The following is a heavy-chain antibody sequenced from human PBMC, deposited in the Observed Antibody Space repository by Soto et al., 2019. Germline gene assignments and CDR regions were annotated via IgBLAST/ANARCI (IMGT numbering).Heavy chain of an antibody. J-gene: IGHJ6*02. CDR3: ARDRPNFWSGSVMHV. V-gene: IGHV3-21*01. D-gene: IGHD3-3*01. CDR2: ISSSSSYI. Sequence: PGGSLRLSCAASGFTFSSYSMNWVRQAPGKGLEWVSSISSSSSYIYYADSVKGRFTISRDNAKNSLYLQMNSLRAGGTAVYYCARDRPNFWSGSVMHVWGQGTTVTVS. CDR1: GFTFSSYS.